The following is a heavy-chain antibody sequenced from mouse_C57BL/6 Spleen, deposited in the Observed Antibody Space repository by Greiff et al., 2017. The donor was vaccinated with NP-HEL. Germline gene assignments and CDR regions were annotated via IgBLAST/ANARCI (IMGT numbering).Heavy chain of an antibody. CDR1: GYTFTSYG. J-gene: IGHJ2*01. CDR3: ASDYDEGY. CDR2: IYPRSGNT. Sequence: QVQLQQSGAELARPGASVKLSCKASGYTFTSYGISWVKQRPGQGLEWIGEIYPRSGNTYYNEKFKGKATLTADKSSSTAYMELRSLTSEDSAVYFYASDYDEGYWGQGTTLTVSS. D-gene: IGHD2-4*01. V-gene: IGHV1-81*01.